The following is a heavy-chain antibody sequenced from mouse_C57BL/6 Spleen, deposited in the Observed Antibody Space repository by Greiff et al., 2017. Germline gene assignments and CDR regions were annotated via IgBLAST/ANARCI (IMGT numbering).Heavy chain of an antibody. CDR2: ISYDGSN. D-gene: IGHD2-4*01. Sequence: EVQLVESGPGLVKPSQSLSLTCSVTGYSITSGYYWNWIRQFPGNKLEWMGYISYDGSNNYNPSLKNRISITRDTSKNQFFLKLNSVTTEDTATYYCAIMITSAYFDVWGTGTTVTVSS. V-gene: IGHV3-6*01. CDR3: AIMITSAYFDV. CDR1: GYSITSGYY. J-gene: IGHJ1*03.